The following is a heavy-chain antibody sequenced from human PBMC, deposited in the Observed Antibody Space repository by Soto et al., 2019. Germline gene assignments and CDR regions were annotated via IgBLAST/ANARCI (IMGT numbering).Heavy chain of an antibody. CDR1: GFTFSSYS. V-gene: IGHV3-48*01. D-gene: IGHD3-16*02. J-gene: IGHJ4*02. Sequence: GGSLRLSCAASGFTFSSYSMNWVRQAPGKGLEWVSYISSSSSTIYYADSVKGRFTISRDNAKNSLYLQMNSLRAEDTAVYYCARGVSYDYIWGSYRPAFDYWGQGTLVTVSS. CDR2: ISSSSSTI. CDR3: ARGVSYDYIWGSYRPAFDY.